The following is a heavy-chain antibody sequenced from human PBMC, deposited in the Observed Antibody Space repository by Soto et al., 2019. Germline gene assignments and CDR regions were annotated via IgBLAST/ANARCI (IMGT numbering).Heavy chain of an antibody. CDR3: ARGSYGNRHYYHAMDV. J-gene: IGHJ6*02. CDR2: ISYDGSDK. D-gene: IGHD4-4*01. V-gene: IGHV3-30-3*01. CDR1: GFTLSPYA. Sequence: QVQLVESGGGVVQPGRSLRLSCAASGFTLSPYAMFWVRQAPGKGLEYVAVISYDGSDKYYADSVKGRFTISRDNSKNTLYMQMNSLRAEDTDIYYCARGSYGNRHYYHAMDVWGQGTTVTVSS.